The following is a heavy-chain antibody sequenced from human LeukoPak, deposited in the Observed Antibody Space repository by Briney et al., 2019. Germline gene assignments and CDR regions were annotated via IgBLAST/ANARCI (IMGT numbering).Heavy chain of an antibody. CDR3: TTDPGTGVRGY. D-gene: IGHD3-10*01. Sequence: GGPLRLSCAASGFTFPNAWVNWVRQAPGKGLEWVGHIKSKGNGGTIDYAAPVKGRFTISGDDSKNTVYLQMNSLEIENTAVYFCTTDPGTGVRGYWGQGTLVTVSS. CDR1: GFTFPNAW. J-gene: IGHJ4*02. CDR2: IKSKGNGGTI. V-gene: IGHV3-15*01.